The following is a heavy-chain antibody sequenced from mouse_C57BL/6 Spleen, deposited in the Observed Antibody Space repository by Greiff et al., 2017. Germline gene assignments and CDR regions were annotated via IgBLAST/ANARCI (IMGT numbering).Heavy chain of an antibody. D-gene: IGHD4-1*01. V-gene: IGHV5-6*01. CDR2: ISSGGSYT. CDR3: ARHEDWSWFAY. CDR1: GFTFSSYG. J-gene: IGHJ3*01. Sequence: EVQVVESGGDLVKPGGSLKLSCAASGFTFSSYGMSWVRQTPDKRLEWVATISSGGSYTYYPDSVKGRFTISRDNAKNTLYLQMSSLKSEDTAMYYCARHEDWSWFAYWGQGTLVTVSA.